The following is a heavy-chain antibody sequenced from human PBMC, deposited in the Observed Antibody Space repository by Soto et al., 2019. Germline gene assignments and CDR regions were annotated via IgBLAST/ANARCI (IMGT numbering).Heavy chain of an antibody. J-gene: IGHJ3*02. V-gene: IGHV1-18*01. CDR3: ARGADGDYDGVAFDI. CDR2: ISAYIGNT. Sequence: ASVKVSCKASGYTFTSYGISWVRQAPGQGLEWMGWISAYIGNTNYAQKLQGRVTMTTDTSTSTAYMELRSLRSDDTAVYYCARGADGDYDGVAFDIWGQGTMVTVSS. D-gene: IGHD4-17*01. CDR1: GYTFTSYG.